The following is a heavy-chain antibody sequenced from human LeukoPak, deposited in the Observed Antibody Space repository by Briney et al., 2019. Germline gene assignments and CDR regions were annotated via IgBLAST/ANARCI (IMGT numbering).Heavy chain of an antibody. CDR2: ISGSGGST. CDR3: AKGGCSSTSCYTPFDY. CDR1: GFTFSSYA. Sequence: GGSLRLSCAASGFTFSSYAMSWVRQAPGKGLEWVSAISGSGGSTYYADSVKGRFTISRDNSKNTLYLQMNSLRAEDTAVYYCAKGGCSSTSCYTPFDYWGRGTLVTVSS. J-gene: IGHJ4*02. D-gene: IGHD2-2*02. V-gene: IGHV3-23*01.